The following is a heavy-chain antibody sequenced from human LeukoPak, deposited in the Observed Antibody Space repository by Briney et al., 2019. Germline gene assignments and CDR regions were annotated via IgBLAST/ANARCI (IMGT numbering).Heavy chain of an antibody. Sequence: ASVKVSCKASGGTFSSYAISWVRQAPGQGLEWMGWISAYNGNANYAQKLQGRVTLTTDTSTSTAYMELRSLRSDDTAVYYCARGDRRDSFDNWGQGTLVTVSS. CDR1: GGTFSSYA. V-gene: IGHV1-18*01. J-gene: IGHJ4*02. D-gene: IGHD1-14*01. CDR2: ISAYNGNA. CDR3: ARGDRRDSFDN.